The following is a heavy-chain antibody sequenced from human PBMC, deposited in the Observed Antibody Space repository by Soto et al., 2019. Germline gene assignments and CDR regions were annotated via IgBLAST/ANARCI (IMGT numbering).Heavy chain of an antibody. D-gene: IGHD6-19*01. J-gene: IGHJ4*02. CDR2: TYYRSKWYN. Sequence: SQTLSLTCAISGDSASSTSSSWNWIRQSPSRGLEWLGRTYYRSKWYNDYAPSVKSRMTINPDTSKNQFSLQLNSVTPEDTAVYYCARDFGSGWYRYSFDSWGQGTLVTVSS. V-gene: IGHV6-1*01. CDR3: ARDFGSGWYRYSFDS. CDR1: GDSASSTSSS.